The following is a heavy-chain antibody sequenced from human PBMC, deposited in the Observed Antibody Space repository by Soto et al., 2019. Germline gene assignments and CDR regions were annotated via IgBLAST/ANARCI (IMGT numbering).Heavy chain of an antibody. CDR2: INAGNGNT. CDR3: AGGIRFLGSGFDP. D-gene: IGHD3-3*01. J-gene: IGHJ5*02. CDR1: GYTFTSYA. Sequence: QVPLVQSGAEVKKPGASVKVSCKASGYTFTSYAMHWVRQAPEQRLEWMGWINAGNGNTKYSQKFQGRVTITRDTSASTAYMELSSLRSEDTAVYYCAGGIRFLGSGFDPWGQGTLVTVSS. V-gene: IGHV1-3*01.